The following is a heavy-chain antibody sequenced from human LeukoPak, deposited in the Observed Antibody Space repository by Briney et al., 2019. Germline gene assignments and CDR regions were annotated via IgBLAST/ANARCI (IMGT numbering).Heavy chain of an antibody. Sequence: GGSLRLSCAASGFTFSSYSMTWVRQAPGKGLEWVSYISGSGSTIYYADSVKGRFTISRDKAKNSLYLQMNSLRAEDTAVYYCARDGGLGYCSGSTNCLGAFDIWGQGTTVTVSS. CDR3: ARDGGLGYCSGSTNCLGAFDI. V-gene: IGHV3-48*01. CDR1: GFTFSSYS. D-gene: IGHD2-15*01. CDR2: ISGSGSTI. J-gene: IGHJ3*02.